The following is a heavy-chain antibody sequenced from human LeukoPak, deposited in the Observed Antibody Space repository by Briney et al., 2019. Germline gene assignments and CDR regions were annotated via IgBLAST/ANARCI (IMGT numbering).Heavy chain of an antibody. D-gene: IGHD1-1*01. CDR1: GFIYSSRW. V-gene: IGHV3-74*01. Sequence: GGSLTLSCAASGFIYSSRWMHWLRQAPGKGLVWVSRIDRDGRTTNYADSAKRRYTISRDNAKHTLYLQMNSLRVDNTAVYFCARDGHGPNLDEFACWGQGTLVTVSS. CDR3: ARDGHGPNLDEFAC. J-gene: IGHJ4*02. CDR2: IDRDGRTT.